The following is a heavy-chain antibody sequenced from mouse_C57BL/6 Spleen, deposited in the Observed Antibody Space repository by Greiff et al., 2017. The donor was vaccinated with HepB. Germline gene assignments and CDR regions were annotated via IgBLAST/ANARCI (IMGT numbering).Heavy chain of an antibody. J-gene: IGHJ2*01. V-gene: IGHV1-26*01. CDR2: INPNNGGT. CDR3: ARRRDYTWYFDY. D-gene: IGHD2-12*01. Sequence: EVQLQQSGPELVKPGASVKISCKASGYTFTDYYMNWVKQSHGKSLEWIGDINPNNGGTSYNQKFKGKATLTVDKSSSTAYMELRSLTSEDSAVYYCARRRDYTWYFDYWGQGTTLTVSS. CDR1: GYTFTDYY.